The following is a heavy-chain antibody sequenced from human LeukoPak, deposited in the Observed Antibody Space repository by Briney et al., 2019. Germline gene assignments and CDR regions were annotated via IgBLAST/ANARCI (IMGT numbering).Heavy chain of an antibody. Sequence: SETLSHTRAVYVGSLSAYYWSWIRPPPGKGVEWMGEINHSGSTNYNPSLKSRVTISVDTYKNQFSLKLSSVTAADTAVYYCARSPRGDYYYYGMDVWGQGTTVTVSS. V-gene: IGHV4-34*01. CDR3: ARSPRGDYYYYGMDV. CDR1: VGSLSAYY. CDR2: INHSGST. J-gene: IGHJ6*02. D-gene: IGHD5-24*01.